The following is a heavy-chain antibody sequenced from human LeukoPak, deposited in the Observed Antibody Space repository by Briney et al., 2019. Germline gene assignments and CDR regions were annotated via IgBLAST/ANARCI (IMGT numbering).Heavy chain of an antibody. V-gene: IGHV3-7*01. CDR2: IKQDGGQI. CDR3: ARIGYSSSSFDY. D-gene: IGHD6-13*01. CDR1: GFTFSNYW. Sequence: GGSLRLSCATSGFTFSNYWMSWVRQAPGKGLEWVANIKQDGGQIYYVDSVKGRLTISRDNAKNSVYLQMSSLRAEDTAVYYCARIGYSSSSFDYWGQGTLVTVSS. J-gene: IGHJ4*02.